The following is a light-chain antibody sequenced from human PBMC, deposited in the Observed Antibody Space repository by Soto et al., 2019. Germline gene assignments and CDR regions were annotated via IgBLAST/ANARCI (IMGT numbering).Light chain of an antibody. CDR1: QSVSSN. CDR3: QQYNNWPPMYT. J-gene: IGKJ2*01. Sequence: EIVTKQSPATLSVSPGERATLSCRASQSVSSNLAWYQQKPGQAPSLLIYGASTRATGIPARFSGSGSGTEFTLTISSLQSEDFAVYYCQQYNNWPPMYTFGQGTKLEIK. V-gene: IGKV3-15*01. CDR2: GAS.